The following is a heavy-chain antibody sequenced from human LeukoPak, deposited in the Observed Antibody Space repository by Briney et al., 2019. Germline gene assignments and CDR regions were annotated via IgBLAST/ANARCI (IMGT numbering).Heavy chain of an antibody. D-gene: IGHD2-2*02. V-gene: IGHV1-8*01. CDR3: ARPAIPRTNWFDP. Sequence: ASVKVSCKASGYTFTSYDINWVRQATGQGLEWMGWMNPNSGNTGYAQKFQGRVTKTRNTSISTAYMELSSLRSEDTAVYYCARPAIPRTNWFDPWGQGTLVTVSS. CDR2: MNPNSGNT. CDR1: GYTFTSYD. J-gene: IGHJ5*02.